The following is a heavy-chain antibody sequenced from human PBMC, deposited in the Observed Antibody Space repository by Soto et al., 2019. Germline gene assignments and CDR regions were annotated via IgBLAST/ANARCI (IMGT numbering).Heavy chain of an antibody. CDR1: RFTFDTYD. CDR3: ATSLSGFYDNY. V-gene: IGHV3-48*03. J-gene: IGHJ4*02. Sequence: PVGSLRLSCAASRFTFDTYDMMWVRQPPGKGLEWLSYISSSGSPTFYADSVRGRFTISRDNAKNSLYLHMNSLRAEDTAVYYCATSLSGFYDNYWGQGTLVTVSS. D-gene: IGHD3-22*01. CDR2: ISSSGSPT.